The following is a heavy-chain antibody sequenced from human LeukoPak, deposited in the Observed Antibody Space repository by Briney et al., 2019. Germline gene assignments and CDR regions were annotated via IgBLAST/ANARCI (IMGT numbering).Heavy chain of an antibody. Sequence: GGSLRLSCAASGFTFSSYAMSWVRQAPGKGLEWVSAISGSGGSTYYADSVKGRFTISRDNSKNTLYLQMNSLRAEDTAVYYCGKAGGLLPRAPFDYGAKEPLAPVPS. V-gene: IGHV3-23*01. CDR1: GFTFSSYA. J-gene: IGHJ4*02. CDR2: ISGSGGST. CDR3: GKAGGLLPRAPFDY.